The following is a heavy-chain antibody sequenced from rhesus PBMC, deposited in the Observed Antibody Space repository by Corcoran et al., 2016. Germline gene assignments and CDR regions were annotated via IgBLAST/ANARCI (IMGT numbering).Heavy chain of an antibody. CDR2: IYWDDDN. Sequence: QVTLKESGPALVKPTQTLTLTCTFSGFSLPTSGMGVGWIRQPPGKALEWLALIYWDDDNRYSTSLKSQLTISKDTSKNQVVLTMTNMDPVDTATYYCARGGYFDYWGQGVLVTVSS. CDR3: ARGGYFDY. J-gene: IGHJ4*01. V-gene: IGHV2-174*01. CDR1: GFSLPTSGMG.